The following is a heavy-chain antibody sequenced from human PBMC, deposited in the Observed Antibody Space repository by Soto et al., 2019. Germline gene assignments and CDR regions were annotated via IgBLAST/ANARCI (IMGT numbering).Heavy chain of an antibody. CDR2: ISSSGTM. Sequence: EVQLLESGGGWVQPGGSLRLSCAASGFTFSSHAMNWVRQAPGKGLEWVSYISSSGTMFYADSVQGRFTISRDNAENSLFLPMNSLRDEDTSVYVCTREMSPDCSAWDWGQGTLVTVSS. D-gene: IGHD2-15*01. CDR1: GFTFSSHA. CDR3: TREMSPDCSAWD. J-gene: IGHJ4*02. V-gene: IGHV3-48*02.